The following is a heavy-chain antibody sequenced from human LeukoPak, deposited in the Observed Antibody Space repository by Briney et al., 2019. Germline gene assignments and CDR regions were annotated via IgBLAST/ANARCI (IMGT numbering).Heavy chain of an antibody. Sequence: GVSLRLSCVASGFPFSSYWMTWVRQAPGKGLEWVANIKQDGSKKSYVDSVRGRFTISRDNAKNSLYLQMNSLRAEDTAIYYCTRVGYIDEGIDYWGQGTLVTVSS. CDR2: IKQDGSKK. D-gene: IGHD5-24*01. V-gene: IGHV3-7*04. CDR1: GFPFSSYW. J-gene: IGHJ4*02. CDR3: TRVGYIDEGIDY.